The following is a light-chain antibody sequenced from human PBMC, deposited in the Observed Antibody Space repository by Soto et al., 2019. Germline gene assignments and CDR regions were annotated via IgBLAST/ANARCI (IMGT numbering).Light chain of an antibody. J-gene: IGLJ2*01. CDR2: EVS. Sequence: QSALTQPPSVSGSPGQSVTISCTGTSSDFGSYNRVSWYQQPPGTAPKLMIFEVSNRPSGVPDRFSGSKSGSTASLTISGLQAEDEADYYCSSYTSSSTMVFGGGTKVTVL. CDR3: SSYTSSSTMV. V-gene: IGLV2-18*02. CDR1: SSDFGSYNR.